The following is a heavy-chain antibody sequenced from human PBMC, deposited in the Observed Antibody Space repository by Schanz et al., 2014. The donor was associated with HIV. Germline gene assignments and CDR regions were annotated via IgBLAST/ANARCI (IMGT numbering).Heavy chain of an antibody. CDR2: ISGSGGST. Sequence: EVQLLESGGGVVQPGGSLRLSCAASGFAFSSYAMSWVRQAPGKGLQWVSVISGSGGSTYYADSVKGRFTISRDNSKNTVYLQMNSLRAEDTAVYYCAKGQRGIVRGDIDYWGQGTLVTVSS. V-gene: IGHV3-23*01. J-gene: IGHJ4*02. CDR1: GFAFSSYA. D-gene: IGHD3-10*01. CDR3: AKGQRGIVRGDIDY.